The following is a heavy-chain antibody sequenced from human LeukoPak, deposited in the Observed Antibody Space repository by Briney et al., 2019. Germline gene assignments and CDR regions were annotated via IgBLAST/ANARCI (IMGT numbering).Heavy chain of an antibody. CDR2: ISGSGGST. Sequence: SGGSLRLSCAASGFTFSSYAMSWVRQAPGKGLEWVSGISGSGGSTYYADSVKGRFTISRDNSKNTLYLQMNSLRAEDTAVYYCAEEGYCGGDCYREFDYWGQGTLVTVYS. D-gene: IGHD2-21*02. CDR3: AEEGYCGGDCYREFDY. J-gene: IGHJ4*02. CDR1: GFTFSSYA. V-gene: IGHV3-23*01.